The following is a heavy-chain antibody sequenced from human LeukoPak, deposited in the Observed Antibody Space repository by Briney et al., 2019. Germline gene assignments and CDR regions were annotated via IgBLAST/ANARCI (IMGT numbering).Heavy chain of an antibody. CDR2: ISSSSSYI. D-gene: IGHD4-11*01. J-gene: IGHJ4*02. V-gene: IGHV3-21*01. CDR1: GFTFSSYS. CDR3: ASTEVTTSYLDY. Sequence: GGSLRLSCAASGFTFSSYSMNWVRQAPGKGLEWVSSISSSSSYIYYADSVKGRFTISRDNAKNSLYLQMNSLRAEDTAVYYCASTEVTTSYLDYWGQGTLVTVSS.